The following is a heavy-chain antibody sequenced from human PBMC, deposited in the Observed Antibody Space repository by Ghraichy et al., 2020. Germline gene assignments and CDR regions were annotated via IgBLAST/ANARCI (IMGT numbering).Heavy chain of an antibody. Sequence: SETLSLTCTVSGGSISSCCWNWIRQPPGKGLEWVGFIYYSGSTNYNSSLKIRVTISVDPSKNQFSLKLSSVTAADTAVYYCARDVVPSATKYGLDVWGQGTTVTVSS. CDR1: GGSISSCC. CDR2: IYYSGST. V-gene: IGHV4-59*13. J-gene: IGHJ6*02. CDR3: ARDVVPSATKYGLDV. D-gene: IGHD2-2*01.